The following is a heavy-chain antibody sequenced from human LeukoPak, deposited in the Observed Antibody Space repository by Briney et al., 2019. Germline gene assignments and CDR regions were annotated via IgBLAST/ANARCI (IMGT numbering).Heavy chain of an antibody. CDR2: IYPGDSDT. Sequence: GESLKISCKGSGYSFTSYCIGWVRQMPGKGLEWMGIIYPGDSDTRYSPSFQGQVTISADKSISTAYLQWSSLKASDTAMYYCARLGYYYGSGSYYYYYGMDVWGQGTTVTVSS. V-gene: IGHV5-51*01. J-gene: IGHJ6*02. CDR1: GYSFTSYC. D-gene: IGHD3-10*01. CDR3: ARLGYYYGSGSYYYYYGMDV.